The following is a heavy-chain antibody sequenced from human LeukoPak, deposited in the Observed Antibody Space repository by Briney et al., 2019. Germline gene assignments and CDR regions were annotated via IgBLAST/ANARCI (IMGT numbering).Heavy chain of an antibody. V-gene: IGHV3-30*02. J-gene: IGHJ4*02. CDR3: ARDRSYSGRYFDY. D-gene: IGHD1-26*01. CDR2: IRYDGSNK. CDR1: GFTFSSYG. Sequence: QPGGSLRLSCAASGFTFSSYGMHWVRQAPGKGLEWVAFIRYDGSNKYYADSVKGRFTISRDNAKNTLYLQMNSLRAEDTAVYYCARDRSYSGRYFDYWGQGTLATVSS.